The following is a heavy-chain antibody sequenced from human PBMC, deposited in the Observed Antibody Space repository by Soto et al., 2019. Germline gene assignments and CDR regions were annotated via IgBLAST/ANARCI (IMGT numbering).Heavy chain of an antibody. D-gene: IGHD2-2*01. CDR3: ARGFPDSCSSTSWYGGPPYYFDY. V-gene: IGHV4-34*01. CDR1: GGSFSGYY. J-gene: IGHJ4*02. CDR2: INHSGST. Sequence: QVQLQQWGAGLLKPSETLSLTCAVYGGSFSGYYWSWIRQPPGKGLEWIGEINHSGSTNYNPSLKSXXXLSVDTSNNQXXLXLXXVNAADTAVYYCARGFPDSCSSTSWYGGPPYYFDYWGQGTLVTVSS.